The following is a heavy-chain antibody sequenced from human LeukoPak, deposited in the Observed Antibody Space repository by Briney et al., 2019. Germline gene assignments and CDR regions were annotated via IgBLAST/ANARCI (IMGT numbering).Heavy chain of an antibody. CDR3: ARGSPVGITMVRGVIDY. V-gene: IGHV1-2*02. CDR2: INPNSGGT. CDR1: GYRFTGYY. Sequence: GASVKVSCKTSGYRFTGYYMHWVRQAPGQGLEWMGWINPNSGGTNYAQKFQGRVTMTRDTSISTAYMELSRLRSDDTAVYYCARGSPVGITMVRGVIDYWGQGTLVTVSS. D-gene: IGHD3-10*01. J-gene: IGHJ4*02.